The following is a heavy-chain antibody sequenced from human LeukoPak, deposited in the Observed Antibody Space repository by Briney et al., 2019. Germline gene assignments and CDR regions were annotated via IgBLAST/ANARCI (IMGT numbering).Heavy chain of an antibody. D-gene: IGHD5-18*01. J-gene: IGHJ4*02. CDR3: ARVDTAMVTGGYYFDY. Sequence: SETLSLTCTVSGGSISSYYWSWIRQPPGKGLEWIGYIYTSGSTNYNPSLKSRVTISVGTSKNQFSLKLSSVTAADTAVYYCARVDTAMVTGGYYFDYWGQGTLVTVSS. CDR1: GGSISSYY. CDR2: IYTSGST. V-gene: IGHV4-4*09.